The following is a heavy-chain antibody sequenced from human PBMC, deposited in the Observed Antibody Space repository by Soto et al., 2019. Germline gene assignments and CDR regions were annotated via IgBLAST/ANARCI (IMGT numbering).Heavy chain of an antibody. D-gene: IGHD3-22*01. CDR1: GFTFSSYA. Sequence: VQLVESGGGVVQPGRSLRLSCAASGFTFSSYAMHWVRQAPGKGLEWVAVISYDGSNKYYADSVKGRFTISRDNSKNTLYLQMNSLRAEDTAVYYCARWPYYYDSSGYYYSYWGQGTLVTVSS. J-gene: IGHJ4*02. CDR3: ARWPYYYDSSGYYYSY. CDR2: ISYDGSNK. V-gene: IGHV3-30-3*01.